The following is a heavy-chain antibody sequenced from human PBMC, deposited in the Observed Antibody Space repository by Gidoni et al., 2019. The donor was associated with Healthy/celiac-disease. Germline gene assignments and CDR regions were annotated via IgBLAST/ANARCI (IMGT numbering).Heavy chain of an antibody. V-gene: IGHV3-15*01. CDR2: IKSKTDGGTT. Sequence: EVQLVESGGGLVKPGGSLRPSCAASGFTFSNAWMSWVRQAPGKGLEWVGRIKSKTDGGTTDYAAPVKGRFTISRDDSKNTLYLQMNSLKTEDTAVYYCTTANRFLEWLSPPYYYYYGMDVWGQGTTVTVSS. J-gene: IGHJ6*02. D-gene: IGHD3-3*01. CDR3: TTANRFLEWLSPPYYYYYGMDV. CDR1: GFTFSNAW.